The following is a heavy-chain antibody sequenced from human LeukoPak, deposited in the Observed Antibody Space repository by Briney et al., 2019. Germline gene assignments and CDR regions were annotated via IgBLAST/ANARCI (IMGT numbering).Heavy chain of an antibody. CDR2: INHSGST. CDR1: GGSISGYY. V-gene: IGHV4-34*01. Sequence: PSETLSLTCTVSGGSISGYYWSWIRQPPGKGLEWIGEINHSGSTNYNPSLKSRVTISVDTSKNQFSLKLSSVTAADTAVYYCARGVTNYYDSSGYGREDAFDIWGQGTMVTVSS. CDR3: ARGVTNYYDSSGYGREDAFDI. D-gene: IGHD3-22*01. J-gene: IGHJ3*02.